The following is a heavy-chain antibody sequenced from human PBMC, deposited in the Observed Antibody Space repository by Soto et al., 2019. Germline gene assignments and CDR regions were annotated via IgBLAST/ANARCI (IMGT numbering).Heavy chain of an antibody. J-gene: IGHJ5*02. D-gene: IGHD3-10*01. Sequence: QVQLVQSGAEVKKPGSSVKVSCKASGGTFSSYAISWVRQAPGQGLEWMGGIIPIFGTANYAQKFQGRVTITADESTRPADMGLGGLRSEDTAVYYGAGGVVGGGDWFDPWGQGTLVTVSS. CDR2: IIPIFGTA. CDR3: AGGVVGGGDWFDP. V-gene: IGHV1-69*12. CDR1: GGTFSSYA.